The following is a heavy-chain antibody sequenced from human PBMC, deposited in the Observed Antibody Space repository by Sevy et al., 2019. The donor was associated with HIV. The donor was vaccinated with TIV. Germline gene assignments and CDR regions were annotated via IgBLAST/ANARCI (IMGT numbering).Heavy chain of an antibody. CDR1: GFTFSTYG. V-gene: IGHV3-30*02. D-gene: IGHD2-2*01. CDR2: MRFDGTIK. CDR3: AKVLHIVVVPAAIDYYYGMDV. Sequence: GGSLRLSCAASGFTFSTYGMHWVRQAPGRGLEWVAFMRFDGTIKYHTDSVKGRFTISIDNSKNTLYLQMNSLKTEDTAVYFCAKVLHIVVVPAAIDYYYGMDVWGQGTTVTVSS. J-gene: IGHJ6*02.